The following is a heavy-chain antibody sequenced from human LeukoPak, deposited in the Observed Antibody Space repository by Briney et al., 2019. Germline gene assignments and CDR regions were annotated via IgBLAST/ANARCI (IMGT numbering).Heavy chain of an antibody. CDR2: IRYDGNNK. D-gene: IGHD5-12*01. J-gene: IGHJ4*02. Sequence: GGSLRLSCAASGFSFTSYAMSWVRQAPGKGLEWVAFIRYDGNNKYYADSVKGRFTISRDNSKNTLYLQMNSLRPEDTAVYYCARARPSMWIDYWGQGTLVTVSS. CDR3: ARARPSMWIDY. V-gene: IGHV3-30*02. CDR1: GFSFTSYA.